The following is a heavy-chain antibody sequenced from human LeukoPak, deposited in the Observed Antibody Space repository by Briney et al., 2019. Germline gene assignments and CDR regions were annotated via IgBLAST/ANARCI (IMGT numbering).Heavy chain of an antibody. CDR1: GYTFTSYD. J-gene: IGHJ4*02. V-gene: IGHV7-4-1*02. Sequence: ASVKVSCKASGYTFTSYDINWVRQAPGQGLEWMGWINTNTGNPTYAQGFTGRFVFSLDTSVSTAYLQISSLKAEDTAVYYCARARPTDDYGDYGEGYWGQGTLVTVSS. CDR2: INTNTGNP. D-gene: IGHD4-17*01. CDR3: ARARPTDDYGDYGEGY.